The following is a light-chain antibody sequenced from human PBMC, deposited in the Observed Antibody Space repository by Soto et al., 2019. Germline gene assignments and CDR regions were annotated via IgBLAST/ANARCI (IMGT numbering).Light chain of an antibody. CDR1: QTISSW. CDR2: KAS. J-gene: IGKJ1*01. V-gene: IGKV1-5*03. Sequence: DFHMTQSPSTLSASVGYRFTITCRASQTISSWLAWYQQKPGKAPKLLIYKASTLKSGVPSRFRGSGSGTEFTLTISSLQPDDFEPYYCQHYNSYSAAFGQGTKVDIK. CDR3: QHYNSYSAA.